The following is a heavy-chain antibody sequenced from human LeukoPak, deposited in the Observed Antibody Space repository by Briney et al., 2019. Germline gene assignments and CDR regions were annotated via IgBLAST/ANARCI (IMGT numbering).Heavy chain of an antibody. CDR3: ARAREYCSGGSCDYYGMDV. V-gene: IGHV4-61*08. J-gene: IGHJ6*02. D-gene: IGHD2-15*01. CDR1: GGSISSGDYY. CDR2: IYYSGST. Sequence: SETLSLTCTVSGGSISSGDYYWSWIRQPPGKGLEWIGYIYYSGSTNYNPSLKSRVTISVDTSKNQFSLKLSSVTAADTAVYYCARAREYCSGGSCDYYGMDVWGQGTTVTVSS.